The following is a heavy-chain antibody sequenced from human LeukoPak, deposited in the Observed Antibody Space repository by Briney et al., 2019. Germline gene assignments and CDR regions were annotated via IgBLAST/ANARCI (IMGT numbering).Heavy chain of an antibody. Sequence: ASVKVSCKASGYSFTDYYMHWVRQAPGQGLEWMGRIDPNSGGTNYAQKFQGRVTMTRDTSISTAYMDLSSLRSADTAVYYCARAADYSSGWFVWFDPWGQGALVTVSS. V-gene: IGHV1-2*06. CDR3: ARAADYSSGWFVWFDP. CDR2: IDPNSGGT. J-gene: IGHJ5*02. CDR1: GYSFTDYY. D-gene: IGHD6-19*01.